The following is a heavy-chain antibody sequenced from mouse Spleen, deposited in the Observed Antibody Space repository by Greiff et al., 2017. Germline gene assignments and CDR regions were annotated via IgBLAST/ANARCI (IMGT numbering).Heavy chain of an antibody. CDR2: FYPGSGSI. V-gene: IGHV1-62-2*01. Sequence: VKLVESGAELVKPGASVKLSCKASGYTFTEYTIHWVKQRSGQGLEWIGWFYPGSGSIKYNEKFKDKATLTADKSSSTVYMELSRLTSEDSAVYFCARHGIYDYDREWYFDVWGTGTTVTVSS. CDR1: GYTFTEYT. CDR3: ARHGIYDYDREWYFDV. D-gene: IGHD2-4*01. J-gene: IGHJ1*03.